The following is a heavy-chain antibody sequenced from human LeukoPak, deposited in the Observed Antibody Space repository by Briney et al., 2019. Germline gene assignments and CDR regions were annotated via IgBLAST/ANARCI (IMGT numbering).Heavy chain of an antibody. CDR1: GGSISSNY. J-gene: IGHJ5*02. Sequence: SETLSLTCTVSGGSISSNYWSWVRQPPGKGLEWIGYIYYSGSTNYNPSLKSRVTISVDTSKNQFSLKLSSVTAADTAVYYCAKNGQSGFSFDPWGQGTLVTVSS. CDR3: AKNGQSGFSFDP. CDR2: IYYSGST. D-gene: IGHD2-8*01. V-gene: IGHV4-59*12.